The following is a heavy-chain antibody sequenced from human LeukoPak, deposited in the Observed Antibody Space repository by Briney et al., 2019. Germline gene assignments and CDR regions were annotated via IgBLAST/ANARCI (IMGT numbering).Heavy chain of an antibody. Sequence: PGGSLRLSCAASGFTFSNYDMHWVRQAPGKGLEWVAVISYDGSNKYYADSVKGRFTISRDNSKNTLFLQMNSPRAEDTAVYYCAGAGREALDYWGQGSLVTVSS. J-gene: IGHJ4*02. CDR2: ISYDGSNK. CDR3: AGAGREALDY. V-gene: IGHV3-30*03. CDR1: GFTFSNYD.